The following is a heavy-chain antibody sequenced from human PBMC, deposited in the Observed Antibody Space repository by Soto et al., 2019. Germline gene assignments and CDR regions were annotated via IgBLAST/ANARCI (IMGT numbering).Heavy chain of an antibody. Sequence: SQTLSLTCAISGDSFSTNSAAWNWIRQSPSRGLEWLGRTYFRSKWSNDYVESLKSRITINPDTSKNQFSLLLNSVTPEDTAVYYCAREYSDAFDVWGQGTMVTVS. CDR3: AREYSDAFDV. D-gene: IGHD2-15*01. V-gene: IGHV6-1*01. CDR2: TYFRSKWSN. J-gene: IGHJ3*01. CDR1: GDSFSTNSAA.